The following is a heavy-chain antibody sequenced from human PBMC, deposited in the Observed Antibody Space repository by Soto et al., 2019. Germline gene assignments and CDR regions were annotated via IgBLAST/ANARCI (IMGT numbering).Heavy chain of an antibody. J-gene: IGHJ4*02. CDR2: VSHSGST. Sequence: QVQLQESGPGLVKPSGTLSLTCAVSSGSITSSNWWSWARQPPGKGLEWIGEVSHSGSTNYIPSLKSRVTISVDKSRNQFSLRLNSVTAADTAVYYCARNRYGGYDFDFWGQGTLVTVSS. CDR1: SGSITSSNW. V-gene: IGHV4-4*02. CDR3: ARNRYGGYDFDF. D-gene: IGHD5-12*01.